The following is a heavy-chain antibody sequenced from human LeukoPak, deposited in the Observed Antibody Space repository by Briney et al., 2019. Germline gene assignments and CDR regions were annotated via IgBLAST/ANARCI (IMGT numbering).Heavy chain of an antibody. CDR2: INPSGGNT. D-gene: IGHD3-3*01. CDR1: GYSFSDYH. J-gene: IGHJ4*02. V-gene: IGHV1-46*01. Sequence: ASVKVSCKTSGYSFSDYHIHWVRQAPGQGLEWMGIINPSGGNTNYAQKFQGRVTMTRDMSASTVYMELSSLRPEDTAVYYCASPSQSGYSDYWGQGTLVTVSS. CDR3: ASPSQSGYSDY.